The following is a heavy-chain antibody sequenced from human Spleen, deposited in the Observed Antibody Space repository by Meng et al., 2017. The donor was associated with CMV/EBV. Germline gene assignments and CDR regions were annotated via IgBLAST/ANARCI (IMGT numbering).Heavy chain of an antibody. Sequence: SGFPFSSYNMNWVRQAPGKGLEWVSSISSSSSYLYYADSVKGRFTISRDNAKNSLYLQMNSLRAEDTAVYYCAGGRITIFGISLFDPWGQGTLVTVSS. CDR2: ISSSSSYL. V-gene: IGHV3-21*01. CDR3: AGGRITIFGISLFDP. CDR1: GFPFSSYN. J-gene: IGHJ5*02. D-gene: IGHD3-3*01.